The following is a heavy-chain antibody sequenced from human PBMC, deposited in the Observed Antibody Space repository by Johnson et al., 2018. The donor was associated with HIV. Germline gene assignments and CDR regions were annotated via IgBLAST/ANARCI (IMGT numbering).Heavy chain of an antibody. CDR3: ARSVGYCSGGSCSPDAFDI. J-gene: IGHJ3*02. CDR1: AFTFSNYG. CDR2: ISYDASNK. V-gene: IGHV3-30*03. D-gene: IGHD2-15*01. Sequence: VPLVESGGGVVQPGRSLRLSCTASAFTFSNYGMHWVRQAPGKGLEWVAVISYDASNKYYADSVKGRFTISRDNSKNTLYLQMNSLRAEDTAVYYCARSVGYCSGGSCSPDAFDIWGQGTMVTVSS.